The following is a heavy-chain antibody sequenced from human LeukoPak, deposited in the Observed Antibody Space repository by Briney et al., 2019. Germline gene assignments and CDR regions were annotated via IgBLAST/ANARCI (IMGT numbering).Heavy chain of an antibody. J-gene: IGHJ4*02. CDR1: GFIFSNYS. D-gene: IGHD3-9*01. CDR3: VGDQVADTGYLR. V-gene: IGHV3-64D*06. Sequence: GGSLRLSCSASGFIFSNYSMYWVRQPPGKGLEILSVINGDGRSTNYAYSMKGRFTISRDTSKNTLYLLMSSLRAEDTALYYCVGDQVADTGYLRWGQGTRVTVSS. CDR2: INGDGRST.